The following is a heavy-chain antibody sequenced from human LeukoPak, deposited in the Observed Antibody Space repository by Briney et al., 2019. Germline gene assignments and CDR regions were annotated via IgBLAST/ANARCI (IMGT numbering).Heavy chain of an antibody. Sequence: PSETLSLTCTVSGGSISSYYWSWIRQPPGKGLEWIGYIYYSGSTNYNPSLKSRVTISVDTSKNQFSLKLSSVTAPDTAVYYCARVHGELYYYYYMDVCGKGTTVTVSS. CDR3: ARVHGELYYYYYMDV. D-gene: IGHD1-26*01. V-gene: IGHV4-59*01. J-gene: IGHJ6*03. CDR2: IYYSGST. CDR1: GGSISSYY.